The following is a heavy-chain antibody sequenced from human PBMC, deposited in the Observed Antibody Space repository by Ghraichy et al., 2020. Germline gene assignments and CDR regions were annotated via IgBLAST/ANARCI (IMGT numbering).Heavy chain of an antibody. CDR2: ITYDGSKK. CDR1: GFTFRSYA. D-gene: IGHD2-15*01. Sequence: GESLNISCAASGFTFRSYAMYWVRQAPGKGLEWVALITYDGSKKYYADSVKGRFTISRDNSKKILYLQMNNVRVEDKSVYYCARGDCSGNTCYYMDVWGKGTTVTVSS. J-gene: IGHJ6*03. CDR3: ARGDCSGNTCYYMDV. V-gene: IGHV3-30-3*01.